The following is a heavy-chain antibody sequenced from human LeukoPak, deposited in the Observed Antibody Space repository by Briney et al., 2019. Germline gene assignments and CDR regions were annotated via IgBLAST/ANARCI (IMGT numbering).Heavy chain of an antibody. D-gene: IGHD5-24*01. Sequence: SETLSLTCAVYGGSFSGYYWTWIRQSPEKGLEWIGEINHSGSSKFNPSFKSRGTLSVDTSKNQFHLELTSVTATDTGVYYCVRGRQFLQFFDYWGQGTLVTVSS. CDR2: INHSGSS. CDR3: VRGRQFLQFFDY. J-gene: IGHJ4*02. CDR1: GGSFSGYY. V-gene: IGHV4-34*01.